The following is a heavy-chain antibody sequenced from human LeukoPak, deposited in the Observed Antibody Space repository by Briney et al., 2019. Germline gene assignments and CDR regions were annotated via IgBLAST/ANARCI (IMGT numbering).Heavy chain of an antibody. V-gene: IGHV4-30-2*01. D-gene: IGHD3-3*01. CDR2: IYHSGST. Sequence: SETLSLTCAVSGGSISSGGYSWSWIRQPPGKGLEWIGYIYHSGSTYYNPSLKSRVTISVDRSKNQFSLKLSSVTAADTAVYYCARASLRITIFGVDPLYYFDYWGQGTLVTVSS. J-gene: IGHJ4*02. CDR1: GGSISSGGYS. CDR3: ARASLRITIFGVDPLYYFDY.